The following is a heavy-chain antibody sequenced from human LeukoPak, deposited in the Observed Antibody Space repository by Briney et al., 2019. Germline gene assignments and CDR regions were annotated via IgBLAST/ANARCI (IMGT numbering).Heavy chain of an antibody. CDR1: GGSNSSYY. Sequence: SETLSLTCTVSGGSNSSYYWSWIRQPPGKGLEWIGYIYYSGSTNYNPSLKSRVTISVDTSKNQFSLKLSAVTAADTAVYYCARSQYSYGPFDPWGQGTLVTVSS. V-gene: IGHV4-59*08. CDR3: ARSQYSYGPFDP. CDR2: IYYSGST. D-gene: IGHD5-18*01. J-gene: IGHJ5*02.